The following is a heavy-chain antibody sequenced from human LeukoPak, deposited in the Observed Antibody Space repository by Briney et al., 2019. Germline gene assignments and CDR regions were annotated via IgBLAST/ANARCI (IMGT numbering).Heavy chain of an antibody. CDR3: AKGGRSGSTSQFDY. V-gene: IGHV3-30*02. Sequence: GGSLRLSCAASGFTFSSYGMHWVRQAPGKGLEWVAFIRYDGSNKYYADSVKGRFTISRDNSKNTLYLQMNSLRAEDTAVYYCAKGGRSGSTSQFDYWGQGTLVTVST. J-gene: IGHJ4*02. CDR2: IRYDGSNK. D-gene: IGHD2-2*01. CDR1: GFTFSSYG.